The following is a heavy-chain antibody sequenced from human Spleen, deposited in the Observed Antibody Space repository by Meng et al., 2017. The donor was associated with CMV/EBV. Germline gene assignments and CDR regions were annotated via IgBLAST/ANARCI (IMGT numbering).Heavy chain of an antibody. CDR3: ATCGGDCYSGLNWFDP. J-gene: IGHJ5*02. Sequence: SGYTFTGYYMHGVRQAPGQGLEWMGWINPNSGGTNYAQKFQGRVTMTRDTSISTAFMELSRLRSDDTAVYYCATCGGDCYSGLNWFDPWGQGTLVTVSS. CDR1: GYTFTGYY. V-gene: IGHV1-2*02. CDR2: INPNSGGT. D-gene: IGHD2-21*01.